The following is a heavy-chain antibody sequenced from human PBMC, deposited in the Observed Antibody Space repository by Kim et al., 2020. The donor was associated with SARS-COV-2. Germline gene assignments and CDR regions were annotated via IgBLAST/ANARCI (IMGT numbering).Heavy chain of an antibody. CDR1: GYSFTNYW. Sequence: GESLKISCKAFGYSFTNYWLSWVRQTPGKGLEWMGRMDPSDSYSNYSTSFQGQVTMSTDKSITTAYLQWSSLEASDTAIYYCARHGAYYDTLSGSYIRGGYYFDLWGRGTLVTVSS. J-gene: IGHJ2*01. V-gene: IGHV5-10-1*04. D-gene: IGHD3-9*01. CDR2: MDPSDSYS. CDR3: ARHGAYYDTLSGSYIRGGYYFDL.